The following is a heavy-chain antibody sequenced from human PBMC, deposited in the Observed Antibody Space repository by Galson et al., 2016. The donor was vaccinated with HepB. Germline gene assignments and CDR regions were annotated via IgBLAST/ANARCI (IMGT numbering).Heavy chain of an antibody. CDR1: GFTFSSYS. J-gene: IGHJ6*02. V-gene: IGHV3-48*02. Sequence: SLRLSCAASGFTFSSYSMNWVRQAPGKGLEWVSYISSSSSTIYYADSVKGRFTISRDNAKNSLYLQMNSLRDEDTAVYYCARDCGGDCSHQYYYYGMDVWDQGTTVTVSS. CDR3: ARDCGGDCSHQYYYYGMDV. CDR2: ISSSSSTI. D-gene: IGHD2-21*02.